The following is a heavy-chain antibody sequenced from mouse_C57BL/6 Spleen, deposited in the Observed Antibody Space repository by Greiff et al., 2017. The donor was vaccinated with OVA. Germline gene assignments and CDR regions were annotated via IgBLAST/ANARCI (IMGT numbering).Heavy chain of an antibody. J-gene: IGHJ4*01. CDR2: ISDGGSYT. CDR1: GFTFSSYA. D-gene: IGHD2-1*01. CDR3: AREGNYGNPYYYAMDY. Sequence: EVKVEESGGGLVKPGGSLKLSCAASGFTFSSYAMSWVRQTPEKRLEWVATISDGGSYTYYPDNVKGRFTISRDNAKNNLYLQMSHLKSEDTAMYYCAREGNYGNPYYYAMDYWGQGTSVTVSS. V-gene: IGHV5-4*01.